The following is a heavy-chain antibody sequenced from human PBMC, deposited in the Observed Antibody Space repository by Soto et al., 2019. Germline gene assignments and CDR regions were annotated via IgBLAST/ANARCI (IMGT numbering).Heavy chain of an antibody. J-gene: IGHJ4*02. CDR3: AKRDSGSARSPPLINY. CDR2: VGGGGDNT. V-gene: IGHV3-23*01. Sequence: EVQLLESEGGLVQPGGSLRLSCADSEFTFSGYSLNWVRQAPGKGLEWVASVGGGGDNTFYADSVKGRFTISRDDSQNTLYLQMNSLRAEDTAVYFCAKRDSGSARSPPLINYWGQGTLVTVSS. D-gene: IGHD3-10*01. CDR1: EFTFSGYS.